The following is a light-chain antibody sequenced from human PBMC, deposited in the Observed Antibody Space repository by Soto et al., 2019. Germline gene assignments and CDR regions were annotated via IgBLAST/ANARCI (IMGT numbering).Light chain of an antibody. Sequence: EIVMTQSPATLSVSPGERATLSCRVSQRVSNNLAWYQQRPGRSPRLLIYATSTRATGIPARFSGSGSGTEFTLTISSLQSEDFAVYYCQQYDNWPPPFGQGTRLEIK. J-gene: IGKJ5*01. CDR3: QQYDNWPPP. V-gene: IGKV3-15*01. CDR2: ATS. CDR1: QRVSNN.